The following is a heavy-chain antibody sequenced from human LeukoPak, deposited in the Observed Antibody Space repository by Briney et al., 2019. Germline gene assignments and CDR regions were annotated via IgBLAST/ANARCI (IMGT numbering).Heavy chain of an antibody. J-gene: IGHJ6*02. CDR1: GYTFAAYY. V-gene: IGHV1-2*02. CDR2: IKPNTGDT. Sequence: ASVKVSCKASGYTFAAYYIHWVRQAPGQGLEWMGWIKPNTGDTNHAQKFQGRVTVTRDRSITTAYMELSRLRSDDTAVYYCARGFGMDVWGQGTTVIVSS. CDR3: ARGFGMDV.